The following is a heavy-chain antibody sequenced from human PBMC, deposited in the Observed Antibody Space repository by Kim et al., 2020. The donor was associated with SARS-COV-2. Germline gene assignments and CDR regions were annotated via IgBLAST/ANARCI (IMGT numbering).Heavy chain of an antibody. CDR3: ATHHGDYVSNWFDP. CDR2: MNPNSGNT. V-gene: IGHV1-8*01. CDR1: GYTFTSYD. D-gene: IGHD4-17*01. J-gene: IGHJ5*02. Sequence: ASVKVSCKASGYTFTSYDINWVRQATGQGLEWMGWMNPNSGNTGYAQKFQGRVTMTRNTSISTAYMELCSLRSEDTAVYYCATHHGDYVSNWFDPWGQGTLVTVSS.